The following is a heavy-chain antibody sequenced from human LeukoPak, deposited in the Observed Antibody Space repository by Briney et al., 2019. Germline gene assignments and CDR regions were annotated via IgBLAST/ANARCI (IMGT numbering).Heavy chain of an antibody. J-gene: IGHJ4*02. D-gene: IGHD6-19*01. CDR1: GFDFSHYG. CDR3: ANPSSGWPV. CDR2: FSGTSTLT. Sequence: PGGSLRLSCAASGFDFSHYGMSWVRQSPGKGLEWVSTFSGTSTLTYYADSVKGRFTISRDNAKNTLYLQMNSLRAEDTAVYYCANPSSGWPVWGQGTLVTVSS. V-gene: IGHV3-23*01.